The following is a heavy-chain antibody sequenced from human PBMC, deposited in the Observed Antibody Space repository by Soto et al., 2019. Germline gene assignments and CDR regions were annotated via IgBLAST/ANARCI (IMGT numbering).Heavy chain of an antibody. D-gene: IGHD6-13*01. V-gene: IGHV3-23*01. CDR1: GFTFSNYA. CDR2: ISGSGGST. Sequence: GSLRLSCAASGFTFSNYAMTWVRQAPGKGLEWVSDISGSGGSTYYADSVKGRFTISKDNSKNTLYLQMNSLRAEDTAVYYCAKDASSSWYQIDYWGQGTLVTVSS. J-gene: IGHJ4*02. CDR3: AKDASSSWYQIDY.